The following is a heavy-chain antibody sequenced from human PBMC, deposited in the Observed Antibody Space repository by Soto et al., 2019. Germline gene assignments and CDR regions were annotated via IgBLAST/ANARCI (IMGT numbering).Heavy chain of an antibody. CDR1: GFSFSDSA. CDR2: IRTKANNYAT. CDR3: ARQTYYYDSSADYNFGMDV. Sequence: EVQLVESGGGLVQPGGSLKVSCAASGFSFSDSAVLWVRLASGKGLEWIGRIRTKANNYATAYDASVRGRFTISREDSENTAYLQMNSLQTEDTAVYYCARQTYYYDSSADYNFGMDVWGQGTTVIVSS. J-gene: IGHJ6*02. V-gene: IGHV3-73*02. D-gene: IGHD3-22*01.